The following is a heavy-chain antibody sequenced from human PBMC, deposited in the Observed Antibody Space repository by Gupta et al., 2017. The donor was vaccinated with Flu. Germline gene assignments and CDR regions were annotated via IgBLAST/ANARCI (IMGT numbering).Heavy chain of an antibody. CDR2: IKSKTDGGTT. CDR3: TTPRPVSYGDPFDY. J-gene: IGHJ4*02. V-gene: IGHV3-15*01. CDR1: GFTFSNAW. D-gene: IGHD4-17*01. Sequence: EVQLVESGGGLVKPGGSLRLSCAASGFTFSNAWMSWVRQAPGKGLEWVGRIKSKTDGGTTDYAAPVKGRFTISRDDSKNTLYLQMNSLKTEDTAVYYCTTPRPVSYGDPFDYWGQGTLVTVSS.